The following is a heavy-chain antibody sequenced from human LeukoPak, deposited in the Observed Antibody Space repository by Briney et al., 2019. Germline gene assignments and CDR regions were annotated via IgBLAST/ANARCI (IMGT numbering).Heavy chain of an antibody. CDR3: AINRVVVPDVFDY. CDR1: GYTFTSYD. J-gene: IGHJ4*02. Sequence: ASVKVSCKASGYTFTSYDINWVRQATGQGLEWMGWMNPNSGNTGYAQKFQGRVTITRNTSISTAYMELSSLRSEDTAVYHCAINRVVVPDVFDYWGPGTLVTVSS. D-gene: IGHD3-22*01. CDR2: MNPNSGNT. V-gene: IGHV1-8*03.